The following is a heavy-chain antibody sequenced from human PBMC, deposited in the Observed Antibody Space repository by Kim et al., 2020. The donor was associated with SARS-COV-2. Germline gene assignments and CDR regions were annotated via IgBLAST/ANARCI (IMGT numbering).Heavy chain of an antibody. Sequence: SETLSLTCAVYGGSFSGYYWSWIRQPPGKGLEWIGEINHSGSTNYNPSLKSRVTISVDTSKNQFSLKLSSVTAADTAVYYCARGLGYYDSNLFDYWGQGTLVTVSS. CDR3: ARGLGYYDSNLFDY. D-gene: IGHD3-22*01. J-gene: IGHJ4*02. CDR2: INHSGST. V-gene: IGHV4-34*01. CDR1: GGSFSGYY.